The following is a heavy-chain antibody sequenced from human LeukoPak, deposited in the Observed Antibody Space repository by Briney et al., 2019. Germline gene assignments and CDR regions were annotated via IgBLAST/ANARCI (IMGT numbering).Heavy chain of an antibody. CDR1: GFTFDHYA. J-gene: IGHJ4*02. CDR2: ISWNSGTV. Sequence: GRSLRLSCAASGFTFDHYAMHWVRQAPGKGLEWVSSISWNSGTVDYADSVEGRFTISRDNAKNSLYLQMNSLRTEDMAFYYCARDVWPYTYYYDTHPLGGGFDYWGQGTLVTVSS. CDR3: ARDVWPYTYYYDTHPLGGGFDY. V-gene: IGHV3-9*03. D-gene: IGHD3-22*01.